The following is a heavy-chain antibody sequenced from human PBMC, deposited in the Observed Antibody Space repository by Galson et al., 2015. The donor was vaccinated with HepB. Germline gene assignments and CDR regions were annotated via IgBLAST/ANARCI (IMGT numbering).Heavy chain of an antibody. CDR2: INPSGGST. D-gene: IGHD6-13*01. J-gene: IGHJ4*02. V-gene: IGHV1-46*03. Sequence: SVKVSCKASGYTFTNYSMHWVRQAPGQGLEWMGIINPSGGSTSYAQKFQGRVTMTRNTSTSTVYMELSSLRSEDTAVYYCVSVGAAAGTGWGQGTLVTVSS. CDR1: GYTFTNYS. CDR3: VSVGAAAGTG.